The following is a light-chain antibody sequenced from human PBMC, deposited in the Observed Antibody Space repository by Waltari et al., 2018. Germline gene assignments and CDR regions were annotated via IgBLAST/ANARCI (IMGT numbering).Light chain of an antibody. CDR1: QSISTY. Sequence: VLTQSPATLSLSPGERATLSCRASQSISTYLAWYQQKPGQAPRRIIHDASNRAPGIPPRFSGSGSGTDFILTISSLEPEDFAVYYCQQRSNWPRTFGQGTRLEIK. J-gene: IGKJ1*01. CDR3: QQRSNWPRT. CDR2: DAS. V-gene: IGKV3-11*01.